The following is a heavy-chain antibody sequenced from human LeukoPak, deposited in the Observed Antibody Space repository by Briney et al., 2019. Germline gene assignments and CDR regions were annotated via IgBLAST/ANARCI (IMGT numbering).Heavy chain of an antibody. CDR3: ARAFAAAGTGYNWFDP. D-gene: IGHD6-13*01. J-gene: IGHJ5*02. CDR2: IRSSSNII. V-gene: IGHV3-48*04. Sequence: PGGSLRLSCAASGFTFSSYSMNWVRQAPGKGLEWVSYIRSSSNIIYYADSVKGRFTISRDNTKNSLYLQMNSLRAEDTAVYYCARAFAAAGTGYNWFDPWGQGTLVTVSS. CDR1: GFTFSSYS.